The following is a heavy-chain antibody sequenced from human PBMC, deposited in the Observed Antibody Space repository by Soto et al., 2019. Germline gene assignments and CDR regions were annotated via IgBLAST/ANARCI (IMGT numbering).Heavy chain of an antibody. J-gene: IGHJ5*02. V-gene: IGHV3-73*01. CDR3: ARQGLPDGSRWFDP. Sequence: GXSLILSCAASGFTFSGSAMHCVRQASFKGLEWVGRIRSKANSYATAYAASVKGRFTISRDDSKNTAYLQWSSLKASDTAMYYCARQGLPDGSRWFDPWGQGTLVTVSS. CDR2: IRSKANSYAT. D-gene: IGHD2-2*01. CDR1: GFTFSGSA.